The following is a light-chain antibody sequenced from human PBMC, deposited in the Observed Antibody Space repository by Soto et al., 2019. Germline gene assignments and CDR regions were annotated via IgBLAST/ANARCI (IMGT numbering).Light chain of an antibody. CDR3: QSHVNYLGVWV. CDR1: SSNIGAGHD. CDR2: GNN. Sequence: QSALTQPPSVSGAPGQRITISCTGSSSNIGAGHDVSWYQQLPGTAPQLLIYGNNNRPSGVPDRFSGSKSGSSASLAITGLQAEDEADYYCQSHVNYLGVWVFGTGTKVTVL. V-gene: IGLV1-40*01. J-gene: IGLJ1*01.